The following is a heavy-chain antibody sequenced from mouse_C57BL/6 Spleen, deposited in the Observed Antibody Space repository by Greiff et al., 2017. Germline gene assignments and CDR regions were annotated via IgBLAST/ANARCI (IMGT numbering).Heavy chain of an antibody. CDR1: GYTFTEYT. D-gene: IGHD1-1*01. CDR2: FYPGSGST. J-gene: IGHJ1*03. V-gene: IGHV1-62-2*01. CDR3: ARHDVSYGSIYGYFDV. Sequence: QVQLQQPGAELVKPGASVKLSCKASGYTFTEYTIHWVKQRPGQGLEWIGWFYPGSGSTKYNEKFKDKATLTADKSSSTVYMELSRLTSEDSAVYFCARHDVSYGSIYGYFDVWGTGTTVTVSS.